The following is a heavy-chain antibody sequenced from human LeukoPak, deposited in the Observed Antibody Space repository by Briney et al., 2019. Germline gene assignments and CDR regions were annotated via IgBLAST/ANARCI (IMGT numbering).Heavy chain of an antibody. Sequence: ASVKVSCKASGGTFSSYAISWVRQAPGQGLEWMGRIIPILGIASYAQKFQGRVTITADKSTSTAYMELSSLRSEDTAVYYCAREITMIVVVLDYWGQRTLVTVSS. CDR1: GGTFSSYA. V-gene: IGHV1-69*04. CDR3: AREITMIVVVLDY. CDR2: IIPILGIA. D-gene: IGHD3-22*01. J-gene: IGHJ4*02.